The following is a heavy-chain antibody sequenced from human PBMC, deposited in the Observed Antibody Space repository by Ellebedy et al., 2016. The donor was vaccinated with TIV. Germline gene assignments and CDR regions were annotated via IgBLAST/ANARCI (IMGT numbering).Heavy chain of an antibody. D-gene: IGHD6-19*01. CDR3: ARSSGWHESFDD. CDR2: TNYRFECFN. J-gene: IGHJ4*02. CDR1: GDSVSSNSVA. V-gene: IGHV6-1*01. Sequence: SQTLSLTCSIPGDSVSSNSVAWNWIRQSPSRGPEWLGRTNYRFECFNDYAVSVKSRVTIHPDISKNQFSLHLKGVTPEDTAVYYCARSSGWHESFDDWGQGTLVTVSS.